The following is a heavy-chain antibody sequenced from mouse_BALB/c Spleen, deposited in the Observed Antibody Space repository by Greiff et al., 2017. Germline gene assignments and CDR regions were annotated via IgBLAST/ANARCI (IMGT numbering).Heavy chain of an antibody. V-gene: IGHV5-4*02. J-gene: IGHJ4*01. CDR1: GFTFSDYY. Sequence: DVHLVESGGGLVKPGGSLKLSCAASGFTFSDYYMYWVRQTPEKRLEWVATISDGGSYTYYPDSVKGRFTISRDNAKNNLYLQMSSLKSEDTAMYYCARGGGYYYAMDYWGQGTSVTVSS. D-gene: IGHD2-2*01. CDR2: ISDGGSYT. CDR3: ARGGGYYYAMDY.